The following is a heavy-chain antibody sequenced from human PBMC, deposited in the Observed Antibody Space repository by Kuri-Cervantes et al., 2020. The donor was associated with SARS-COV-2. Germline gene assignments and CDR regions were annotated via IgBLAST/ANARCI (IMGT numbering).Heavy chain of an antibody. CDR2: INWSGGST. CDR3: ASTGSGYAYY. CDR1: GFTFDDYG. Sequence: GGSLRLSCAASGFTFDDYGMSWVRQAPGKGLEWVSGINWSGGSTGYADSVKGRFTISRDNAKNSLYLQMNSLRAEDTAVYYCASTGSGYAYYWGQGTLVTVSS. D-gene: IGHD5-12*01. V-gene: IGHV3-20*04. J-gene: IGHJ4*02.